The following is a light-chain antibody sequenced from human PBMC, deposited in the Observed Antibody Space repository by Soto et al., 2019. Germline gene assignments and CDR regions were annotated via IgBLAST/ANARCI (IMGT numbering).Light chain of an antibody. J-gene: IGLJ1*01. V-gene: IGLV2-14*01. CDR3: SSYPSSSTGGYV. CDR2: EVS. CDR1: SSDIGGYNY. Sequence: QSALTQPASVSGSPGQSITISCTGTSSDIGGYNYVSWYQQHPGKAPKLMIYEVSNRPSGVSNRFSGSKSGNTASLTISGLQAEDEADYYCSSYPSSSTGGYVFGTGTKLTVL.